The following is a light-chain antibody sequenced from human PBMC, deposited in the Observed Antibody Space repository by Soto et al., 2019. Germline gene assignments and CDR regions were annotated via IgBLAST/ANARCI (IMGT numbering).Light chain of an antibody. J-gene: IGKJ4*01. Sequence: ENVLTQSPGTLSLSPGDRATLSCRASQSLSRTYIAWYQQQPGQAPRLLIYGASNRATGIPDRFSGSGSGTDFSLTISRLEPEDLAVYYCQQYGGSPPLTFGGGTKVEIK. CDR3: QQYGGSPPLT. CDR1: QSLSRTY. CDR2: GAS. V-gene: IGKV3-20*01.